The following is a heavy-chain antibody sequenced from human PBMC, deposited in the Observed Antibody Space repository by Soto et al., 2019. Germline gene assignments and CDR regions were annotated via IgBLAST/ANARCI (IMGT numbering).Heavy chain of an antibody. V-gene: IGHV1-69*01. D-gene: IGHD3-10*01. Sequence: QMHLVQSGAEVKKPGSSVKVSCKTSGGSFNNYAVSWVRQAPGQGLEWMGGIIPNFDTPNYAQKFQDRVTIIADESTSTVYMELRSLRSNDTAVYYCAVAMVREILIFESSGMHVWGQGTTVTVSS. CDR3: AVAMVREILIFESSGMHV. CDR1: GGSFNNYA. J-gene: IGHJ6*02. CDR2: IIPNFDTP.